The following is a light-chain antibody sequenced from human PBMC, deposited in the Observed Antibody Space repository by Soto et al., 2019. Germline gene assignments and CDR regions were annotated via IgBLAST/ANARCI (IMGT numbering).Light chain of an antibody. Sequence: QSVLTQPRSVSGSPGQSVTISCTGTSSDVGGYNYVSWYQQHPGKATKLMIYDVSKRPSGVPDSFSGFKSGNTASLTISGLQAEDEADYSCCSHAGSYIYVFGTGTKVT. CDR2: DVS. CDR3: CSHAGSYIYV. V-gene: IGLV2-11*01. J-gene: IGLJ1*01. CDR1: SSDVGGYNY.